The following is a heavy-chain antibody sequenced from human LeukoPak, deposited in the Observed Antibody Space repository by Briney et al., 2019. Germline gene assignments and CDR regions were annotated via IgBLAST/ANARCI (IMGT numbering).Heavy chain of an antibody. V-gene: IGHV3-53*01. CDR3: ARDLHYYVAMDV. CDR1: GFSVSGNY. CDR2: IYSGGAT. D-gene: IGHD3-10*02. Sequence: GGSLRLSCAASGFSVSGNYMSGVRQAPGKGLEWVSAIYSGGATYYTDSVKGRFTMSRHTSKNTLDLQMNSLRVEDTALYYCARDLHYYVAMDVWGQGTTVTVSS. J-gene: IGHJ6*02.